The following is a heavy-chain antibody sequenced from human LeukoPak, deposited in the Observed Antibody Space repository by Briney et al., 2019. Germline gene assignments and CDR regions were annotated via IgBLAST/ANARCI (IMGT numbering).Heavy chain of an antibody. CDR2: INPNSGGT. D-gene: IGHD3-22*01. J-gene: IGHJ5*02. CDR3: ARVMAYYYNRSGYRNWFDP. V-gene: IGHV1-2*02. Sequence: ASVTVSFTSSGYTFTVYYMHWVRQAPGQGRGGMGWINPNSGGTNYAQKFQGRGTITRDTSISTAYMELSRLTSDHTAVYYCARVMAYYYNRSGYRNWFDPWGQGTLVTVSS. CDR1: GYTFTVYY.